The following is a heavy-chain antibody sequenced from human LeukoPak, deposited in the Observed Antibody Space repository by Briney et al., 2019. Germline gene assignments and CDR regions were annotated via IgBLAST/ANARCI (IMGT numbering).Heavy chain of an antibody. Sequence: ASVKVSCKASGGTFCSYAISWVRQAPGQGLEWMGRIITIFGTANYAQKFQGRVTITTDESTSTAYMELSSLRSEDTAVYYCARESTPMIVFDYWGQGTLVTVSS. D-gene: IGHD3-22*01. V-gene: IGHV1-69*05. J-gene: IGHJ4*02. CDR2: IITIFGTA. CDR3: ARESTPMIVFDY. CDR1: GGTFCSYA.